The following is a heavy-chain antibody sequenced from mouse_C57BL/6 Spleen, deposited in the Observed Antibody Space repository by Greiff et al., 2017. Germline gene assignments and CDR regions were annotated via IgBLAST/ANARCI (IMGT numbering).Heavy chain of an antibody. Sequence: DVQLVESGEGLVKPGGSLKLSCAASGFTFSSYAMSWVRQTPEKRLEWVAYISSGGAYIYYADTVQGRFTISRDNARNTLYLQMSSLKSEDTAMYYCTRDDGYYDYAMDYWGQGTSVTVSS. V-gene: IGHV5-9-1*02. CDR1: GFTFSSYA. CDR2: ISSGGAYI. D-gene: IGHD2-3*01. J-gene: IGHJ4*01. CDR3: TRDDGYYDYAMDY.